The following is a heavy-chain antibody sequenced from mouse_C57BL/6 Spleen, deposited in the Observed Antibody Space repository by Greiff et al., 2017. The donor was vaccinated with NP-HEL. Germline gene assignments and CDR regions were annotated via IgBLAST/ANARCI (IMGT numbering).Heavy chain of an antibody. D-gene: IGHD2-12*01. V-gene: IGHV5-4*01. CDR2: ISDGGSYT. Sequence: EVNVVESGGGLVKPGGSLKLSCAASGFTFSSYAMSWVRQTPEKRLEWVATISDGGSYTYYPDNVKGRFTISRDNAKNNLYLQMSHLKSEDTAMYYCARDYDPFDYWGQGTTLTVSS. CDR3: ARDYDPFDY. J-gene: IGHJ2*01. CDR1: GFTFSSYA.